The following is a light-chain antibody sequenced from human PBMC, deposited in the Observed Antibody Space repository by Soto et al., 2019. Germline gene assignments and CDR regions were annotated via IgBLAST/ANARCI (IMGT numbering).Light chain of an antibody. CDR1: QSISSY. CDR3: QQIYSTPWT. CDR2: AAS. J-gene: IGKJ1*01. V-gene: IGKV1-39*01. Sequence: DIQMTQSPSSLSASVGDRVTITCRASQSISSYLNWYQQKPGKAPKLLIYAASSLQSGVPSRFSGSGSGTDFTLSISRRQPEDFATYYCQQIYSTPWTFGQGTKVEIK.